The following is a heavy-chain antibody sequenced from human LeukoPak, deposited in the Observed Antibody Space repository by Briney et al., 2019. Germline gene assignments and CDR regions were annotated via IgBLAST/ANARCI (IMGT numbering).Heavy chain of an antibody. V-gene: IGHV4-31*03. CDR3: ARGYYDSSGWYYFDY. J-gene: IGHJ4*02. D-gene: IGHD3-22*01. CDR2: IYYSGST. Sequence: SQTLSLTCTVSGGSISSGGYYWSWIRQHPGKGLEWIGYIYYSGSTYYNPSLKSRVTISVDMSKNQFSLKLSSVTAADTAVYYCARGYYDSSGWYYFDYWGQGTLVTVSS. CDR1: GGSISSGGYY.